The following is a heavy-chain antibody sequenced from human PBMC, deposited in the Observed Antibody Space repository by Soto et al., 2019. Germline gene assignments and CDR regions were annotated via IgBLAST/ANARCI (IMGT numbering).Heavy chain of an antibody. V-gene: IGHV1-69*13. CDR3: ARGGTMVRGVIILDGMDV. Sequence: SVKVSCKASGGTFSSYAISWVRQAPGQGLEWMGGIIPIFGTANYAQKFQGRVTITADESTSTAYMELSSLRSEDTAVYYCARGGTMVRGVIILDGMDVWGQGTTVTVSS. CDR2: IIPIFGTA. CDR1: GGTFSSYA. J-gene: IGHJ6*02. D-gene: IGHD3-10*01.